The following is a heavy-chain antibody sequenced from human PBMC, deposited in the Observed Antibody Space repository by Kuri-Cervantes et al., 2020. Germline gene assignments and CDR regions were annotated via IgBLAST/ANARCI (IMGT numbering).Heavy chain of an antibody. J-gene: IGHJ5*02. D-gene: IGHD3-22*01. Sequence: GESLKISCAASGFTFAYYGMHWVRQAPGKGLEWVAVLWSDRNKKYYADSVKGRFTVSRDNSKNTLYLQMNSLGAEDTAVYYCARDTDTTSAYQILDPWGQGTLVTVSS. CDR1: GFTFAYYG. CDR2: LWSDRNKK. V-gene: IGHV3-33*01. CDR3: ARDTDTTSAYQILDP.